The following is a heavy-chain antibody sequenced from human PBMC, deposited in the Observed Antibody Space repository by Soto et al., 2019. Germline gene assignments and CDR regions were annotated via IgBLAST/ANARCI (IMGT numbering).Heavy chain of an antibody. CDR3: AGSGYVISTIDY. V-gene: IGHV4-59*01. D-gene: IGHD5-12*01. CDR1: GGSISSYY. J-gene: IGHJ4*02. Sequence: PSETLSLTRTVSGGSISSYYGSWIRQPPGKGLEWIGYIYYSGSTNYNPSLKSRVTISVDTSKNQFSLKLSSVTAADTAVYYCAGSGYVISTIDYWGQGTLVTVSS. CDR2: IYYSGST.